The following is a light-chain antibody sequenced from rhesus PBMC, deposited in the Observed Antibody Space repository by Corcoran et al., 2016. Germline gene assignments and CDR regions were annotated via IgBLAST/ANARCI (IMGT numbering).Light chain of an antibody. J-gene: IGKJ2*01. CDR1: QSVSSY. V-gene: IGKV3-10*01. CDR3: YQHSSGYS. Sequence: QVILTQSPATLSLSPGERATLSCRASQSVSSYLAWYQQKPGQAPRRLIYGTSSRATGIPDRFSGSGSGTDVTLTSSSLEPEDVGVYHCYQHSSGYSFGQGTKVEIK. CDR2: GTS.